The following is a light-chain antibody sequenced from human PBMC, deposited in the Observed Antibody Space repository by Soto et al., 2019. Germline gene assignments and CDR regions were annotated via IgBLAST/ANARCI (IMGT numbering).Light chain of an antibody. J-gene: IGKJ2*01. CDR3: QRTYSTPYT. CDR1: QSISNY. V-gene: IGKV1-39*01. Sequence: DIQMTQSPSSLSASVGDRVTITCRASQSISNYLNWYQQRPGKAPKLLIYTASALQSGVPSRFSGSGSGTDFTLTISSLQPEDFATYLCQRTYSTPYTFGQGTKVDIK. CDR2: TAS.